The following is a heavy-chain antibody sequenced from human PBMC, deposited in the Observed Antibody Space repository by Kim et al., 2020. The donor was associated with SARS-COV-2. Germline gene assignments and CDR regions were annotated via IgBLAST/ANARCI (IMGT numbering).Heavy chain of an antibody. Sequence: YADSVKGRFTISRDNSKNTLYLQMNSLRAEDTAVYYCAKSGYFVWSSFDIWGQGTMVTVSS. D-gene: IGHD3-9*01. J-gene: IGHJ3*02. CDR3: AKSGYFVWSSFDI. V-gene: IGHV3-23*01.